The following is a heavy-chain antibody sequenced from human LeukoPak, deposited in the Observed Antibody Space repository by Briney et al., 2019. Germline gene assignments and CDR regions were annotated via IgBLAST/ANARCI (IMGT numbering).Heavy chain of an antibody. V-gene: IGHV3-30-3*01. CDR2: ISYDGSSK. Sequence: PGGSLRLSCAASGFTFSSYAMHWVRQAPGKGLEWVAVISYDGSSKYYADSVKGRFTISRDNSKNTLYLQMNSLRAEDTAVYYCARGAYYYEDWGQGTLVTVSS. D-gene: IGHD3-22*01. CDR3: ARGAYYYED. CDR1: GFTFSSYA. J-gene: IGHJ4*02.